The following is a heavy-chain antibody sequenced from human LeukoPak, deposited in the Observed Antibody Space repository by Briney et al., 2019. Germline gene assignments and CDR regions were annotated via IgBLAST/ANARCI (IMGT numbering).Heavy chain of an antibody. CDR1: GGSMSTYY. Sequence: PSETLSLTCTVSGGSMSTYYWRWIRQSPGKGLEWIGYIYYSGSTSYNPSLKSRLTLSIDTSKTHFYLKLSSVTAADTAVYYGARVFYSGSWGYFDYWGQGILVTVSS. CDR3: ARVFYSGSWGYFDY. D-gene: IGHD3-10*01. CDR2: IYYSGST. J-gene: IGHJ4*02. V-gene: IGHV4-59*01.